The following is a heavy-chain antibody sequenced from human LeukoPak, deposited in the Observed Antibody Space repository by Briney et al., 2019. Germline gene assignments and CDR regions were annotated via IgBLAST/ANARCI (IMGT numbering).Heavy chain of an antibody. CDR3: AKDRSGPGLLYYFDY. D-gene: IGHD3-3*01. CDR1: GFTFSSYS. Sequence: PGGSLRLSCAASGFTFSSYSMNWVRQAPGKGLEWVSSISSSSSYIYYADSVKGRFTISRDNAKNSLYLQMNSLRAEDTAVYYCAKDRSGPGLLYYFDYWGQGTLVTVSS. J-gene: IGHJ4*02. CDR2: ISSSSSYI. V-gene: IGHV3-21*01.